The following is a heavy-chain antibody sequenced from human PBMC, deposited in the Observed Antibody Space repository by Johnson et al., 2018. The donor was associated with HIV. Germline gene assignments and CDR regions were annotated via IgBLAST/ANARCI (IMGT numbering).Heavy chain of an antibody. J-gene: IGHJ3*02. Sequence: QVQLVESGGGVVQPGRSLRLSCAASGFTFSSYAMHWVRQAPGKGLEWVAVISFAGVKKYYADSVKGRFTISRDNSKNTLYLQMNSLRVEDTAVYYVRVVGDAFDIWGQGTMVTVSS. CDR2: ISFAGVKK. CDR3: RVVGDAFDI. CDR1: GFTFSSYA. V-gene: IGHV3-30*04. D-gene: IGHD2-15*01.